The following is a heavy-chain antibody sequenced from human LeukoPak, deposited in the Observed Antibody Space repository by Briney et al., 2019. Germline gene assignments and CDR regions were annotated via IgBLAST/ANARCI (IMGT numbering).Heavy chain of an antibody. CDR2: INPSGGST. Sequence: ASVKVSFKASGYTFTSYYMHWVRQAPRQGLEWMGLINPSGGSTNYAQKFQGRVTMTRDTSTSTVYMELSSLRSEDTAVYYCARSLGYCSSTSCSPGRYYGMDVWGKGTTVTVSS. CDR3: ARSLGYCSSTSCSPGRYYGMDV. J-gene: IGHJ6*04. D-gene: IGHD2-2*01. V-gene: IGHV1-46*01. CDR1: GYTFTSYY.